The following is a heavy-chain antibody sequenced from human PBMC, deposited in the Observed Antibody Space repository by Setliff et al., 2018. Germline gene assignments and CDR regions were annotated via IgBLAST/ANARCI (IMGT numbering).Heavy chain of an antibody. Sequence: SLRLSCAASGFTFSNYWMSWVRQAPGKGLEWVANIKQDGSEKYYVDSVKGRFTISRDNSNNALYLQMNSLRAEDTAVYYCARASAAFAIDYWGQGTLVAVSS. V-gene: IGHV3-7*03. J-gene: IGHJ4*02. CDR1: GFTFSNYW. D-gene: IGHD3-3*02. CDR2: IKQDGSEK. CDR3: ARASAAFAIDY.